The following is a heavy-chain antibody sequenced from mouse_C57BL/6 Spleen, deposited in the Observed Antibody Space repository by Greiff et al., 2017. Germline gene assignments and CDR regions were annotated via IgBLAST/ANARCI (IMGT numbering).Heavy chain of an antibody. J-gene: IGHJ2*01. V-gene: IGHV1-64*01. Sequence: VQLQQSGAELVKPGASVTLSCKASGYTFTSYWMHWVKQRPGPGLEWIGMIHPNSGSTNYNEKFKSKATLTVDKSSRTAYMQLSSLTSEDSAVYYCARGITTVVHDYWGQGTTLTVSS. CDR1: GYTFTSYW. CDR2: IHPNSGST. CDR3: ARGITTVVHDY. D-gene: IGHD1-1*01.